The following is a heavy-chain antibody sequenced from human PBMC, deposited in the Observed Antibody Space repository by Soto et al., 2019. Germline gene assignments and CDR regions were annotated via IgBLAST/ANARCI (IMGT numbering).Heavy chain of an antibody. Sequence: GGSLSLSCAASGYTFSSYWMHWVRQAPGKGLVWVSRINSDGSSTSYADSVKGRFTISRDNAKNTLYLQMNSLRAEDTAVYYCALLWFGESPGYWGQGTLVTVSS. CDR1: GYTFSSYW. CDR2: INSDGSST. V-gene: IGHV3-74*01. J-gene: IGHJ4*02. D-gene: IGHD3-10*01. CDR3: ALLWFGESPGY.